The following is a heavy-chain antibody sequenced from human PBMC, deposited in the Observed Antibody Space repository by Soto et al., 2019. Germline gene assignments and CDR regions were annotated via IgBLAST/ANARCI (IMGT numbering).Heavy chain of an antibody. Sequence: GGSLRLSCAASGFTFSNYWMSWVRQAPGKGLEWVANIKQDGSEEYYVDSVKGRFTISRDNAKNSLYLQMSSLGVEDTAVYYCARVGIGWYEDYDYWGQGTLVTVSS. D-gene: IGHD6-19*01. V-gene: IGHV3-7*01. CDR2: IKQDGSEE. J-gene: IGHJ4*02. CDR1: GFTFSNYW. CDR3: ARVGIGWYEDYDY.